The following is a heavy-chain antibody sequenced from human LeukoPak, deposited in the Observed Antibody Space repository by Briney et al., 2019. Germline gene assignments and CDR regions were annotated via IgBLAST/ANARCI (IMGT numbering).Heavy chain of an antibody. J-gene: IGHJ4*02. D-gene: IGHD6-13*01. CDR1: GGSISSYY. Sequence: SETLSLTCTVSGGSISSYYWSWIRQPPGKGLEWIGYIYYSGSTNYNPSLKSRVTISVDTSKNQFSLKLSSVTAADTAVYYCARHGAAAGTGYFDYWGQGTLVTVSS. CDR2: IYYSGST. V-gene: IGHV4-59*08. CDR3: ARHGAAAGTGYFDY.